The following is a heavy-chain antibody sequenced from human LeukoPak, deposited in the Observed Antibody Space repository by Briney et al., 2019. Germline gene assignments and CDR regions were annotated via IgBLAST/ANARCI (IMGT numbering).Heavy chain of an antibody. CDR1: GVSVSSYY. J-gene: IGHJ4*02. V-gene: IGHV4-59*08. CDR2: IYNSGRSGST. CDR3: ARHEGSSGWFNY. D-gene: IGHD6-19*01. Sequence: SETPSLPCTVSGVSVSSYYWNWIRQPPGKALEWIAYIYNSGRSGSTNYNPSLKSRVTISVDTSKNQVSLKLSSVNAADTAVYYCARHEGSSGWFNYWGQGTLVTVSS.